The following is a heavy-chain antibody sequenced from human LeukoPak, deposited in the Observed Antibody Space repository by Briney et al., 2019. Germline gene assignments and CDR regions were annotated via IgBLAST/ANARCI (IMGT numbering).Heavy chain of an antibody. V-gene: IGHV1-18*01. Sequence: ASVKVSCKASVYTFTSYGISWVRQAPGQGLEWIGWINAYNGNTNHAQKFQGRVTMTTDTSASTVYMELRSLRSDDTAVYYCARDYDSWSGSYWGQGTLVTVSS. CDR3: ARDYDSWSGSY. J-gene: IGHJ4*02. CDR2: INAYNGNT. D-gene: IGHD3-3*01. CDR1: VYTFTSYG.